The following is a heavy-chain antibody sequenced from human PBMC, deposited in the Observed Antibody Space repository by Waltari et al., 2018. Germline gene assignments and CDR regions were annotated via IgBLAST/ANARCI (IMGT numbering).Heavy chain of an antibody. CDR2: FYHGASET. V-gene: IGHV5-51*01. CDR1: GYSFTNYW. Sequence: EVQLVQSGAEVKKPGESLKISCKASGYSFTNYWIGWVRQVPGRGLEWVGGFYHGASETTYSPSFQGHVIITADRSITTAFLQWNSLRASDTAIYYCARLGTPHPSHPDFHDWGQGTLVTVSS. CDR3: ARLGTPHPSHPDFHD. J-gene: IGHJ4*02.